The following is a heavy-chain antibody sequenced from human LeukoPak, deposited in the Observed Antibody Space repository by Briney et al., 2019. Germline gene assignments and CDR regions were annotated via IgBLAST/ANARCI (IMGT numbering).Heavy chain of an antibody. CDR3: ATVPQYYYDSSGFNFDY. J-gene: IGHJ4*02. V-gene: IGHV1-24*01. CDR2: FDPEDGET. CDR1: GYTLTELS. Sequence: ASVKVSCKVSGYTLTELSMHWVRQAPGKGLECMGGFDPEDGETIYAQKFQGRVTMTEDTSTDTAYMELSSLRSEDTAVYYCATVPQYYYDSSGFNFDYWGQGTLVTVSS. D-gene: IGHD3-22*01.